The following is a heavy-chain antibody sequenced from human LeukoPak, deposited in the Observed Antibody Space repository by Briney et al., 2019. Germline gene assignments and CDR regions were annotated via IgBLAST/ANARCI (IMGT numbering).Heavy chain of an antibody. Sequence: GGSLRLSCAASGFNLSPYDMHWVRQTPAKGLEWVALIRYDGNNIYYADSVKGRFTISRDNSKNMLYLQMSSLRAEDTAVYYCAKDGWKMATIRPYFEYWGQGTLVTVSS. CDR2: IRYDGNNI. V-gene: IGHV3-30*02. CDR1: GFNLSPYD. CDR3: AKDGWKMATIRPYFEY. J-gene: IGHJ4*02. D-gene: IGHD5-24*01.